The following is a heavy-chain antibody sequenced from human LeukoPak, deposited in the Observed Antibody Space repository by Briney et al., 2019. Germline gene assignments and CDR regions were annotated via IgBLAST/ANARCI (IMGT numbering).Heavy chain of an antibody. J-gene: IGHJ2*01. CDR3: ARDFIVDYPGTFDL. V-gene: IGHV3-30*02. Sequence: PGGSLRLSCAASGFTFSSHGMHWVRQAPGKGLEWVAFIRYDGTNKYYADSIKGRFTISRDNAKNSLYLQMNSLRAEDTAVYYCARDFIVDYPGTFDLWGRGTLVTVSS. D-gene: IGHD3-16*02. CDR1: GFTFSSHG. CDR2: IRYDGTNK.